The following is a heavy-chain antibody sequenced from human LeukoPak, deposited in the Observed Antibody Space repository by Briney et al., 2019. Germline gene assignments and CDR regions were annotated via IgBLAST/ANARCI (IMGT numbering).Heavy chain of an antibody. V-gene: IGHV3-33*06. J-gene: IGHJ4*01. CDR2: IWYDGSNK. Sequence: PGGSLRLSCAASGFTFNNYGMHWVRQAPGKGLEWVAVIWYDGSNKYYADSVRGRFNISRDNSKNTVYLHLHSLRAEDTAVYYCAKDLNGDYLDYWGLGTPVTVSS. CDR3: AKDLNGDYLDY. D-gene: IGHD4-17*01. CDR1: GFTFNNYG.